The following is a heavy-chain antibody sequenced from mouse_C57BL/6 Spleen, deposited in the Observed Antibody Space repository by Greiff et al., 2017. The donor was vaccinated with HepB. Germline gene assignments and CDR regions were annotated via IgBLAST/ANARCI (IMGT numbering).Heavy chain of an antibody. D-gene: IGHD1-1*01. CDR2: IWSGGST. V-gene: IGHV2-2*01. CDR3: ARSYYGRSYWYFDV. CDR1: GFSLTSYG. Sequence: VQLQQSGPGLVQPSQSLSITCTVSGFSLTSYGVHWVRQSPGKGLEWLGVIWSGGSTDYNAAFISRLSISKDNSKSQVFFKMNSLQADDTAIYYCARSYYGRSYWYFDVWGTGTTVTVSS. J-gene: IGHJ1*03.